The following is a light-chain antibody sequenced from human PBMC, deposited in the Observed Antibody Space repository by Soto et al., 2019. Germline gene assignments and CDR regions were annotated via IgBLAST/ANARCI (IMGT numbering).Light chain of an antibody. CDR2: GAS. Sequence: EVVVTQSPATQSVSPGERVTLSCRASQSVDSDVAWFQHKPGQAPRLLIYGASTRAAGIPGRFSGSGYETDFTFTISSLEPEDSATYFCQQYNTWVRGTFGQGTKLEIK. CDR3: QQYNTWVRGT. CDR1: QSVDSD. V-gene: IGKV3-15*01. J-gene: IGKJ2*01.